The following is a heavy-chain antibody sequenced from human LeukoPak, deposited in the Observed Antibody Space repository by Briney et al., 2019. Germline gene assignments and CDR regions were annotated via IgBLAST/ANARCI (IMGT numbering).Heavy chain of an antibody. CDR3: ARRITVVRGTGAFDI. CDR2: IYPGDSDT. CDR1: EYSFTTYW. V-gene: IGHV5-51*01. D-gene: IGHD3-10*01. J-gene: IGHJ3*02. Sequence: GESLKISCQGSEYSFTTYWIAWVRQMPGEGLEWMGIIYPGDSDTTYSPSFQGQVKISSDKSTTTAYLQWSSLKASDTAMYYCARRITVVRGTGAFDIWGQGTLVTVSS.